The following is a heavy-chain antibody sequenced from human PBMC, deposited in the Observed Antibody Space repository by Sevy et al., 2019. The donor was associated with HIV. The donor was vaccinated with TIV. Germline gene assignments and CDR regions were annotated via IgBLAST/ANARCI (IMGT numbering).Heavy chain of an antibody. J-gene: IGHJ6*02. CDR3: ARDXNSGYANYYYYGMDV. D-gene: IGHD5-12*01. CDR1: GFTFINHA. Sequence: GGSLRLSCAASGFTFINHAMHWVRQAPGKGLEWVTVISYDGSNKYYADSVKGRFTISRDTSKSTVYLQMDSLRAEDXXXXXCARDXNSGYANYYYYGMDVWGQGTTVTVSS. V-gene: IGHV3-30*04. CDR2: ISYDGSNK.